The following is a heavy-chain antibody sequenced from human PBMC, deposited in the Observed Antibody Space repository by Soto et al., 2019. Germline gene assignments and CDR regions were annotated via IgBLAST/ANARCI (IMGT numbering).Heavy chain of an antibody. CDR1: GGSITSSSYY. V-gene: IGHV4-39*01. CDR2: IYYSGST. D-gene: IGHD1-26*01. Sequence: QLHLRESGPGLVKPSETLSLTCTVSGGSITSSSYYWGWIRQPPGKGLEWIGSIYYSGSTYYNPSLQSRVTISVATSKNQFSLRLSSVTAADTAVYYCATQEVGGSYVYTFDPWGQGTLVTVSS. J-gene: IGHJ5*02. CDR3: ATQEVGGSYVYTFDP.